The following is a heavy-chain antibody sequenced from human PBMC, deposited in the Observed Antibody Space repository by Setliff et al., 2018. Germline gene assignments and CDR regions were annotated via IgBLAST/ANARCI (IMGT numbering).Heavy chain of an antibody. CDR1: GGSISSGSNY. D-gene: IGHD6-19*01. V-gene: IGHV4-61*09. J-gene: IGHJ4*02. CDR3: ARGNSRSSVWYVVPHFDY. Sequence: PSETLSLTCTVSGGSISSGSNYWSWIRQPAGRGLEWIGHIDPSGNTNYHPSLKSRVTISLDTSKNHFSLRLKSVTAADTAVYYCARGNSRSSVWYVVPHFDYWGQGTLVTVSS. CDR2: IDPSGNT.